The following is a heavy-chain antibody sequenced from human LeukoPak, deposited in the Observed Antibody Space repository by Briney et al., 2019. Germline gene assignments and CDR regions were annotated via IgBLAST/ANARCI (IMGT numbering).Heavy chain of an antibody. CDR3: ARSYGNYAGCLDY. Sequence: GGSLRLSCAASGFTFSSYGMHWVRQAPGKGLEWVAFIRYDGSNKYYADSVKGRFTISRDNSKNTLSLQMNSLRAEDTAVYYCARSYGNYAGCLDYWGQGTLVIVSS. CDR2: IRYDGSNK. J-gene: IGHJ4*02. D-gene: IGHD4-11*01. V-gene: IGHV3-30*02. CDR1: GFTFSSYG.